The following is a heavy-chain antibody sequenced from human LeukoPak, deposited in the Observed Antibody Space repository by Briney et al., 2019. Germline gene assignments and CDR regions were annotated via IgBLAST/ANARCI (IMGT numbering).Heavy chain of an antibody. Sequence: GASLQISHQGSGYSFTRYWLGWVRPMPGKGLVWMGIIYPGDSDTRYSPSFQGQVTISADKSISTAYLQWSSLKASDTAMYYCARLDIVATNFDYWGQGTLVTVSS. V-gene: IGHV5-51*01. CDR2: IYPGDSDT. D-gene: IGHD5-12*01. CDR1: GYSFTRYW. CDR3: ARLDIVATNFDY. J-gene: IGHJ4*02.